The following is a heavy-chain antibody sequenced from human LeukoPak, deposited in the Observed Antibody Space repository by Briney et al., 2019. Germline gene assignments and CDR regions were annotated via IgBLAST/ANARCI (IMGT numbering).Heavy chain of an antibody. Sequence: GGSLRLSCAASGFTFSTFAMIWVRQPPGKGLEWVSTITGSGDSTYYADSVKGRFTISRDNSKNTLFLRMNSLRAEGTAVYYCAKGRKYSASGRPDFDFWGQGTLVTVSS. D-gene: IGHD3-10*01. CDR2: ITGSGDST. CDR1: GFTFSTFA. V-gene: IGHV3-23*01. J-gene: IGHJ4*02. CDR3: AKGRKYSASGRPDFDF.